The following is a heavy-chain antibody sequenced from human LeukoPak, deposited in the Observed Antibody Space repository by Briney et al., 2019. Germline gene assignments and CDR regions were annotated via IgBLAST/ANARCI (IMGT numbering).Heavy chain of an antibody. J-gene: IGHJ3*02. CDR3: ARDRRGDPDAFDI. D-gene: IGHD2-21*02. CDR2: IYHSGST. CDR1: GGSISSGGYS. V-gene: IGHV4-30-2*01. Sequence: SETLSLTCAVSGGSISSGGYSWSWIRQPPGKGLEWIGYIYHSGSTYYNPSLKSRVTISVDRSKNQLSLKLSSVTAADTAVYYCARDRRGDPDAFDIWGQGTMVTVSS.